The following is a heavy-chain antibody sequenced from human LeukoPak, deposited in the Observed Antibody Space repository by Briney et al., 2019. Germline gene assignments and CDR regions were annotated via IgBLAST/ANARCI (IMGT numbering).Heavy chain of an antibody. J-gene: IGHJ4*02. Sequence: SQTLSLTCTVSGGSISSGGYYWSWIRQHPGKGLEWIGYIYYSGSTYYNPSLKSRVTISVDTSMNQFPLKLSSVTAADTAVYYCARGGIYCSSTSCYVPLFDYWGQGTLVTVSS. CDR2: IYYSGST. D-gene: IGHD2-2*01. CDR3: ARGGIYCSSTSCYVPLFDY. CDR1: GGSISSGGYY. V-gene: IGHV4-31*03.